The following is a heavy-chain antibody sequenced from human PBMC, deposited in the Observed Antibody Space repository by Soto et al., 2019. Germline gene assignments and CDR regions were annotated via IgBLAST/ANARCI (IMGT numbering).Heavy chain of an antibody. CDR1: GFTFTDYY. V-gene: IGHV3-11*04. CDR2: ISDSGSTI. J-gene: IGHJ6*02. Sequence: GGSLRLSCAASGFTFTDYYMSWIRQAPGKGREWISYISDSGSTIYYADSVKGRFTISRDNAKNSLYLQMNSLTAEDTAVYYCARDPTIAASGGYYYYYYGMDFWGQGTLVTVSS. CDR3: ARDPTIAASGGYYYYYYGMDF. D-gene: IGHD6-13*01.